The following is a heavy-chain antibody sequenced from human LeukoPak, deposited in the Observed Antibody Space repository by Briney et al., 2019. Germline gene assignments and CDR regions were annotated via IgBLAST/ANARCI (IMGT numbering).Heavy chain of an antibody. D-gene: IGHD4-17*01. CDR1: GFTFSSYA. J-gene: IGHJ4*02. CDR2: ISGSGGIT. CDR3: AKGRTVTRTDD. Sequence: PGGSLRLSCAASGFTFSSYAMSWVRQAPGKGLEWVSGISGSGGITYYADSVKGRFTISRDNSKNTLHLQMNSLRAEDTAVYYCAKGRTVTRTDDWGQGTLVIVSS. V-gene: IGHV3-23*01.